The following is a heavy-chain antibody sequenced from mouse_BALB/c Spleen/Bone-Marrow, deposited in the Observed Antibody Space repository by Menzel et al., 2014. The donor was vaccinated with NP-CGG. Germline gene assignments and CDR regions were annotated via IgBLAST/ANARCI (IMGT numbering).Heavy chain of an antibody. V-gene: IGHV7-3*02. Sequence: EVQLVESGGGSVQPGGSLRLSCATSGFTFTDYYMSWVRQPPGWRLEWLGFIRNKANGYTTEYSASVKGRFTISRDNSQRILYLQMNTLRAEDSATYYCARDENVGIYWYFDVWGAGTTVIVSS. CDR2: IRNKANGYTT. CDR1: GFTFTDYY. J-gene: IGHJ1*01. CDR3: ARDENVGIYWYFDV.